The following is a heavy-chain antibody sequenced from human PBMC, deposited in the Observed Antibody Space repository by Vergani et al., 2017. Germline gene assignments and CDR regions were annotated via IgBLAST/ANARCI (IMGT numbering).Heavy chain of an antibody. Sequence: QVQLQESGPGLVKPSQTLSLTCTVSGGSISSGDYYWSWIRQHPGKVLEWIGYIYYSGSTYYNPSLKSRVTISLETSKNQFSLKLCSVTAADTAVYYCAREGLYYDSSGYRGRWFDPWGQGTLVTVSS. D-gene: IGHD3-22*01. CDR3: AREGLYYDSSGYRGRWFDP. V-gene: IGHV4-31*03. CDR1: GGSISSGDYY. CDR2: IYYSGST. J-gene: IGHJ5*02.